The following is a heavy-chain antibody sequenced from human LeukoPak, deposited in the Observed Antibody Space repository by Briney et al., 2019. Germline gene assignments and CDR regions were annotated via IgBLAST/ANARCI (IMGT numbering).Heavy chain of an antibody. V-gene: IGHV4-59*08. Sequence: SETLCGTCTVSGGSISSYYWSWIRQPPGKELEWIGYIYYSGSTNYKDSLKSRFTISVDTSKNQFSLKLSSVTAADTAVYYCARIGYDFWSGYYPYWGQGTLVRVSS. CDR2: IYYSGST. CDR1: GGSISSYY. J-gene: IGHJ4*02. CDR3: ARIGYDFWSGYYPY. D-gene: IGHD3-3*01.